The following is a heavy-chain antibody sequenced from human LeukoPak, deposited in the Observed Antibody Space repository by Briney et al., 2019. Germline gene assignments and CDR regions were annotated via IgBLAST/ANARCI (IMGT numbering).Heavy chain of an antibody. D-gene: IGHD3-10*01. CDR1: GFTFSSYA. Sequence: GGSLRLSCAASGFTFSSYAMSWVRQAPGKGLEWVTLISYDGSNKYYADSVKGRFTISRDNSKNTLYLQMNSLRAEDTAVYYCARGSKRHFYYGSGSFIDYWGQGTLVIVSS. CDR3: ARGSKRHFYYGSGSFIDY. CDR2: ISYDGSNK. J-gene: IGHJ4*02. V-gene: IGHV3-30*04.